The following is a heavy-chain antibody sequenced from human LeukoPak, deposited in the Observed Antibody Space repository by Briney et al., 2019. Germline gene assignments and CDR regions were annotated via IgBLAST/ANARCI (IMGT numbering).Heavy chain of an antibody. V-gene: IGHV3-30*02. Sequence: GGSLRLSCAASGFTFSSYGMHWVRQAPGKGLEWVAFIRYDGSDKDYVDSVKGRFTISRDNSKNTLYLQMNGLRAEDTAVYYCAKDRDKGNYYFDYWGQGTLVTVSS. CDR3: AKDRDKGNYYFDY. CDR2: IRYDGSDK. J-gene: IGHJ4*02. CDR1: GFTFSSYG. D-gene: IGHD1-7*01.